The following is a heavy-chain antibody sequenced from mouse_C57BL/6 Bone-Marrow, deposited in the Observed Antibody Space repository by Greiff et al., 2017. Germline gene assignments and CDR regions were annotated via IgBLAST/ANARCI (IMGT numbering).Heavy chain of an antibody. CDR2: IYPSDSET. J-gene: IGHJ2*01. CDR1: GYTFTSYW. CDR3: ARSRILLCDY. Sequence: QVQLQQPGAELVRPGSSVKLSCKASGYTFTSYWMDWVKQRPGQGLEWIGNIYPSDSETHYNQKFKDKATLTVDKSSSTAYMQLSSLTSEDSAVYYFARSRILLCDYWGQGTTLTVSS. D-gene: IGHD2-1*01. V-gene: IGHV1-61*01.